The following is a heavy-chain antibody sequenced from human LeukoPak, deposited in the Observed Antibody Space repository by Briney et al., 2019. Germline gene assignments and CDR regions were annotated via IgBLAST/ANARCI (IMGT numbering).Heavy chain of an antibody. J-gene: IGHJ6*03. CDR2: INWNGGST. CDR3: ARGVVYYYYYMDV. D-gene: IGHD2-15*01. V-gene: IGHV3-20*04. CDR1: GFTFDDYG. Sequence: GGSLRLSCAASGFTFDDYGMSWVRQAPGKGLEWVSGINWNGGSTGHADSVKGRFTISRDSAKNSLYLQMNSLRAEDTALYYCARGVVYYYYYMDVWGKGTTVTVSS.